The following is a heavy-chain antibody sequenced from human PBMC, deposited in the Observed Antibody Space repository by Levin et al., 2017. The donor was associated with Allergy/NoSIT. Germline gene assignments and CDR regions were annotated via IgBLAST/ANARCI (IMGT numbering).Heavy chain of an antibody. CDR1: GFTFSDFY. CDR3: ARAPTSFVRGVTFAFDV. CDR2: ISFSNGYI. V-gene: IGHV3-11*05. D-gene: IGHD3-10*01. Sequence: PGESLKISCTTSGFTFSDFYMAWIRQAPGKGLEWVSHISFSNGYINYADSVKGRFTISRDNAKNSLFLQMNSLRAEDTAVYYCARAPTSFVRGVTFAFDVWGQGTMVTVSS. J-gene: IGHJ3*01.